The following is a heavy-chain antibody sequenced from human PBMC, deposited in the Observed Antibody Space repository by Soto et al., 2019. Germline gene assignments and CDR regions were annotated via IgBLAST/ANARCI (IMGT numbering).Heavy chain of an antibody. D-gene: IGHD2-2*02. CDR2: IYWDDDK. Sequence: QITLKESGPTLVKPTQTLTLTCSFSGFSLSTSGVGVGWIRQPPGEALEWLALIYWDDDKRYSPSLKSRLTITKDTSKNQVVLTMTNMDPVDTATYYCAHNGPYTNDFDYWGQGTLVTVSS. CDR3: AHNGPYTNDFDY. CDR1: GFSLSTSGVG. V-gene: IGHV2-5*02. J-gene: IGHJ4*02.